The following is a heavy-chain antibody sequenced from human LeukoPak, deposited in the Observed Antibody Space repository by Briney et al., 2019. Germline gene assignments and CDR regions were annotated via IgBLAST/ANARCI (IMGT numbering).Heavy chain of an antibody. Sequence: GGSLRLSCAASGFTFSSYSMNWVRQAPGKGLEWVSSISRSSIYKYYADSVKGRFTISRDNAKNSLYLQMNSLRAEDTAVYYCASSRYDSSGYYGIIVNWGQGTLVTVSS. V-gene: IGHV3-21*01. CDR2: ISRSSIYK. CDR3: ASSRYDSSGYYGIIVN. J-gene: IGHJ4*02. CDR1: GFTFSSYS. D-gene: IGHD3-22*01.